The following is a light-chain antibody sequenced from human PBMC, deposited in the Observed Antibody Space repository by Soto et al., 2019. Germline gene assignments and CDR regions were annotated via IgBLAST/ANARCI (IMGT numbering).Light chain of an antibody. CDR3: CSYAGRSTPYV. V-gene: IGLV2-11*01. Sequence: QSALTQPRSVSGSPGQSVTISCTGTSSDVSGYNYVSWYQQHPGKVPKLMIYDVSKRPSGVPDRFSGSKSGNTASLTISGLQADDEADYYCCSYAGRSTPYVFGTGTKVTVL. J-gene: IGLJ1*01. CDR2: DVS. CDR1: SSDVSGYNY.